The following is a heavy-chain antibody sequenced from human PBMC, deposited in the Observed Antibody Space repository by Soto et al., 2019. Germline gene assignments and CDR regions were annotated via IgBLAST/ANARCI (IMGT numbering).Heavy chain of an antibody. J-gene: IGHJ2*01. CDR1: GFIFNNAW. V-gene: IGHV3-15*01. CDR3: TTAGPRDWYFNL. CDR2: IKSRPDGGTA. Sequence: EVHLVESGGGLVEPGGSLRLSCAASGFIFNNAWMTWVRQAPGQGLAWVAHIKSRPDGGTADYAASVKGRFTISRDDSRYTLYLQMNSLRIEDTAVYYCTTAGPRDWYFNLWGRGTLVTVSS.